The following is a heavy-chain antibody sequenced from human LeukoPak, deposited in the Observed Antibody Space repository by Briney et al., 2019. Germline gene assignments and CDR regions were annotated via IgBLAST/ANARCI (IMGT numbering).Heavy chain of an antibody. CDR1: GYTLTELS. J-gene: IGHJ6*04. Sequence: ASVTVSCKVSGYTLTELSMHWVRQAPGKGHDRMGGFDPEDGETIYSQKSLSRVTMTEDTSTDTAYMELSSLRSEDTAVYYCATDLSYGMDVWGKGTTVTVSS. CDR3: ATDLSYGMDV. CDR2: FDPEDGET. V-gene: IGHV1-24*01.